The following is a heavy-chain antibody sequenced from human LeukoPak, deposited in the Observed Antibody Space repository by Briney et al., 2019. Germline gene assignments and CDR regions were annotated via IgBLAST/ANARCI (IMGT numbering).Heavy chain of an antibody. V-gene: IGHV4-59*08. CDR2: IYYSGST. J-gene: IGHJ4*02. CDR1: GGSISSYY. Sequence: PSETLSLTCTVSGGSISSYYWSWIRQPPGKGLEWIGHIYYSGSTHYNPSLKSRVTISVDTSKNQISLKLSSVTAADTAVYYCARHVGNSGSGSYLTYFDYWGQGTLVTVSS. D-gene: IGHD3-10*01. CDR3: ARHVGNSGSGSYLTYFDY.